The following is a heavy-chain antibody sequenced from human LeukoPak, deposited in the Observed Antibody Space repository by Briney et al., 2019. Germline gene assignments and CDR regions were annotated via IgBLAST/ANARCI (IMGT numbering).Heavy chain of an antibody. D-gene: IGHD3-10*01. J-gene: IGHJ5*02. CDR3: ARHYGP. Sequence: SETLSLTCTVSGGSIRSSYYYWGWIRQPPGKGLEWIVSIYDSGSTYYNPSLKSRVTISVDTSKNQFPLKLNSVTAADTAVYDCARHYGPWGQGTLVTVSS. CDR1: GGSIRSSYYY. CDR2: IYDSGST. V-gene: IGHV4-39*01.